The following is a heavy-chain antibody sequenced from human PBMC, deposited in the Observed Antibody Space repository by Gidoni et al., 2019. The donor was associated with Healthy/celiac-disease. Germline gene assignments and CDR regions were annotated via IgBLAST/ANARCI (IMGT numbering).Heavy chain of an antibody. CDR2: IYWDADK. D-gene: IGHD2-2*01. J-gene: IGHJ4*02. Sequence: QITLKESGPTLVKPTQTLTLTCTFSGFSLSTSGVGVGWIRQPPGKALEWLALIYWDADKRYSPSLKSRLTITKDTSKTQVVLTMTNMDPVDTATYYCAHRPIVPGGGYYFDYWGQGTLVTVSS. CDR1: GFSLSTSGVG. V-gene: IGHV2-5*02. CDR3: AHRPIVPGGGYYFDY.